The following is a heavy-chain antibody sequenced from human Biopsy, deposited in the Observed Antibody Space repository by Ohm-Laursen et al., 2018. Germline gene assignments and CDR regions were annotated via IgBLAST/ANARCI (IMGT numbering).Heavy chain of an antibody. CDR3: ARDGKRWDYSTYFSWHFDL. J-gene: IGHJ2*01. Sequence: SLRLSCAASGFTFTSYAMHWVRQAPGKGLAWVAVISYDGSGEYYADSLRGRFIISRDNPKNTVDLQMNSLRAEDTAVYFCARDGKRWDYSTYFSWHFDLWGRGTLVTVSS. CDR1: GFTFTSYA. D-gene: IGHD4-11*01. CDR2: ISYDGSGE. V-gene: IGHV3-30*03.